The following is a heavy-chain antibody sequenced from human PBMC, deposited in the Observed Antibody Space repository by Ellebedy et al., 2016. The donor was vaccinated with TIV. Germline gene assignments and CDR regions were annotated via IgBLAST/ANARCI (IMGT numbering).Heavy chain of an antibody. V-gene: IGHV3-11*01. J-gene: IGHJ5*02. Sequence: GGSLRLXXAASGFTFRDYYMSWIRLAPGKGLEWVSYISTSGNSIYYSDSVKGRFTVSRDNAKNSLYLQMNSLRADDTAVYFCATDSSLGYNWFDPWGQGTLVTVSS. D-gene: IGHD6-6*01. CDR1: GFTFRDYY. CDR2: ISTSGNSI. CDR3: ATDSSLGYNWFDP.